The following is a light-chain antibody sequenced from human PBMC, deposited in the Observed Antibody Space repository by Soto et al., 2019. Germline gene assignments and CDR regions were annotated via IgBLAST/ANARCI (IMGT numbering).Light chain of an antibody. V-gene: IGKV2-28*01. CDR3: MQALQTPLT. Sequence: DIVMTQSPLSLPVTLGEPASSSCRSSQSLLHSSGYNHLDWYLQKPGQSPQLLIYLGSTRASGVPDRFSGGGSGTEFTLKISRVEAEDAGVYYCMQALQTPLTFGGGTKVEIK. CDR1: QSLLHSSGYNH. J-gene: IGKJ4*01. CDR2: LGS.